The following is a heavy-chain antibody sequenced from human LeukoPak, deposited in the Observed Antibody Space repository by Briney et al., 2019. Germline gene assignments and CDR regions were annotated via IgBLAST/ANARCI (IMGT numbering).Heavy chain of an antibody. CDR1: GFSFSTYA. D-gene: IGHD3-10*01. J-gene: IGHJ4*02. CDR2: ISSNSADT. CDR3: ASGTYRLGDY. Sequence: GGSLRLSCAASGFSFSTYAMSWVRQAPGQGLEWVSGISSNSADTYYADSVKGRFRVSRDNSKSTLYLQMNSLRAEDTAVYYCASGTYRLGDYWGQGTLVAVSS. V-gene: IGHV3-23*01.